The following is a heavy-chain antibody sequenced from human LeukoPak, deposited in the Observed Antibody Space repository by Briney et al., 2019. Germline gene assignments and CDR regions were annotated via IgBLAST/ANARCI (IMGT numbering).Heavy chain of an antibody. Sequence: SETLSLTCTVSGGSISSGSYYWSWIRQPAGKGLEWIGRIYTSGSTNYNPSLKSRVTISVDTSKNQFSLKLSSVTAADTAVYYCAREGVGYSYGYSLNYWGQGTLVTVSS. CDR2: IYTSGST. J-gene: IGHJ4*02. CDR3: AREGVGYSYGYSLNY. CDR1: GGSISSGSYY. D-gene: IGHD5-18*01. V-gene: IGHV4-61*02.